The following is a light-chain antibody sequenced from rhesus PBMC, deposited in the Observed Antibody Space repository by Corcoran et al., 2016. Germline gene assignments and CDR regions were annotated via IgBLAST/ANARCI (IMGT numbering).Light chain of an antibody. J-gene: IGKJ2*01. Sequence: DIQMTQSPSSLSASVGDTVTITCRASQSISSWLDWYQQKPGKAPKPLIYKASSLQSGVPSRFSGSGAGTDFTLTSSSLQPEDFATYYCLQYTSSPYSFGQGTKVEIK. V-gene: IGKV1-22*01. CDR3: LQYTSSPYS. CDR2: KAS. CDR1: QSISSW.